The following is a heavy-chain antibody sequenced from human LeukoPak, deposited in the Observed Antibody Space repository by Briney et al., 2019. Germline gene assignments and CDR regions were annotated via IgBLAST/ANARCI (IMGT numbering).Heavy chain of an antibody. J-gene: IGHJ3*02. CDR2: IGGGGADK. CDR3: RTRCGDCLGASDI. V-gene: IGHV3-23*01. D-gene: IGHD2-21*02. Sequence: SAVTLSLSCLGSGFTFSTYDMRWDAQGPGKGWEWVSSIGGGGADKYYAGSVKGRFTIPRDKSKNTLSLQRNSLRAEDTAIYYCRTRCGDCLGASDIWGTGTMVTVST. CDR1: GFTFSTYD.